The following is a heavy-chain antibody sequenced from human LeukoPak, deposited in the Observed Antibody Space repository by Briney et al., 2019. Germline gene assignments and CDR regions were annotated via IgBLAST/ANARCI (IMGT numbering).Heavy chain of an antibody. CDR1: GFTFSSYW. CDR2: IKQDGSEK. J-gene: IGHJ4*02. Sequence: GGSLRLSCAASGFTFSSYWMSWVRPAPGKGLEWVANIKQDGSEKYYVDSVKGRFTIYRNNAKNPLYLQMTTLGTEDTSVYYCARGYSYGRFDYWGQGTLVTVSS. CDR3: ARGYSYGRFDY. D-gene: IGHD5-18*01. V-gene: IGHV3-7*03.